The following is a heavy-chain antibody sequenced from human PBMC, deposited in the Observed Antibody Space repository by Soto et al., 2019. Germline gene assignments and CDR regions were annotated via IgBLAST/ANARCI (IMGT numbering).Heavy chain of an antibody. J-gene: IGHJ6*02. D-gene: IGHD2-2*01. Sequence: LCGGSIGGGGHYWTWVRQRPGQGLEWMGYIYYSGGAYYNPSLESRLSLSVDTSKNQFSLNLKSVTAADTAVYFCARAATAASYYFYAIDVWGSGTTVTVSS. CDR1: GGSIGGGGHY. V-gene: IGHV4-31*02. CDR3: ARAATAASYYFYAIDV. CDR2: IYYSGGA.